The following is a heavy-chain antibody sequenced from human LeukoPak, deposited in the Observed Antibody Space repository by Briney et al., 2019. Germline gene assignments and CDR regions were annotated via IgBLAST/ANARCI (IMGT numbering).Heavy chain of an antibody. CDR3: ARHSTQRKLLRYFGWLSPGGHFDY. J-gene: IGHJ4*02. CDR1: GGSFSGYY. V-gene: IGHV4-34*01. D-gene: IGHD3-9*01. Sequence: HSETLSLTCAVYGGSFSGYYWSWIRQPPGKGLEWIGEINHSGSTNYNPSLKSRVTISVDTSKNQFSLKLSSVTAADTAVYYCARHSTQRKLLRYFGWLSPGGHFDYWGQGTLVTVSS. CDR2: INHSGST.